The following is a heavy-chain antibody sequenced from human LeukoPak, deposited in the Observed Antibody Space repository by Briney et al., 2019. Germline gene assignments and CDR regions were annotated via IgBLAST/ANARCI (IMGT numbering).Heavy chain of an antibody. CDR3: ASTVDGFDP. Sequence: PGGSLRLSCAASGFTFSDYYMSWIRQAPGKGLEWVAVISYDGSNKYYADSVKGRFTISRDNAKNSLYLQMNSLRAEDTAVYYCASTVDGFDPWGQGTLVTVSS. V-gene: IGHV3-30-3*01. CDR1: GFTFSDYY. CDR2: ISYDGSNK. D-gene: IGHD4-11*01. J-gene: IGHJ5*02.